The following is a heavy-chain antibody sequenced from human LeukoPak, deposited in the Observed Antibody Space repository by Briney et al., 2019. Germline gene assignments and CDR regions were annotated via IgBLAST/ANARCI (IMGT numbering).Heavy chain of an antibody. D-gene: IGHD1-1*01. J-gene: IGHJ4*02. CDR1: GFTFSSYA. Sequence: GGSLRLFCAASGFTFSSYAMHWVRQAPGKGLEGVAVISYDGSNKYYADSVKGRFTISRDNSKNTLYLQMNSLRAEDTAVYYCARVPSPQLGYFDYWGQGTLVTVSS. CDR2: ISYDGSNK. V-gene: IGHV3-30-3*01. CDR3: ARVPSPQLGYFDY.